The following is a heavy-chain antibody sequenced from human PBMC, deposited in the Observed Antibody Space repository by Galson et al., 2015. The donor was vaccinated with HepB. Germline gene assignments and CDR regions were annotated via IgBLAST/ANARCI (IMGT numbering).Heavy chain of an antibody. CDR2: IGGSGV. Sequence: SLGLTCAASGVSFSSYAMAWVRQAPGKGLEWVSVIGGSGVHYTDSVKGRFTISRDDSKNTLYLQMNSLRAEDTALYYCAKRRGGSYYDAFDIWGQGTMVTVSS. D-gene: IGHD1-26*01. V-gene: IGHV3-23*01. CDR1: GVSFSSYA. J-gene: IGHJ3*02. CDR3: AKRRGGSYYDAFDI.